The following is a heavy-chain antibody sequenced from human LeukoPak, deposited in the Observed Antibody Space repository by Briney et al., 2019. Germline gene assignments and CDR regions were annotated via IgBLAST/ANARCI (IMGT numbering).Heavy chain of an antibody. Sequence: GGSLRLSCAASGFTFSSYAMSWVRQAPGKGLEWVSYISSSGSTIYYADSVKGRFTISRDNAKNSLYLQMNSLRAEDTAVYYCARDAITGMVGYNWFDPWGQGTLVTVSS. V-gene: IGHV3-48*04. CDR2: ISSSGSTI. J-gene: IGHJ5*02. CDR1: GFTFSSYA. D-gene: IGHD1-20*01. CDR3: ARDAITGMVGYNWFDP.